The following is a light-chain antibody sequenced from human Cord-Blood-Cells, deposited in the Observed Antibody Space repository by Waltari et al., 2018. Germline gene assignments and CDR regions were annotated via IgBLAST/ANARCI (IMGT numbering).Light chain of an antibody. Sequence: QSALTQPASVSGSPGQSITISCTGTSSAVGSYNLVTWNQQNPGKAPKPMIYEGGRRPSRVSNRFSGAKSGNTAALTISELQAEDEADYYCCSYAGRSVVFGGGTKLTVL. V-gene: IGLV2-23*01. CDR3: CSYAGRSVV. CDR2: EGG. J-gene: IGLJ2*01. CDR1: SSAVGSYNL.